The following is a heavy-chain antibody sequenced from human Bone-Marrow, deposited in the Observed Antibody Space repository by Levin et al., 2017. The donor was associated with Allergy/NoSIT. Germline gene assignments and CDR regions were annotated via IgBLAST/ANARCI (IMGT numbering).Heavy chain of an antibody. J-gene: IGHJ4*02. V-gene: IGHV3-7*01. CDR3: ARQGTVDY. Sequence: LSLTCAASGFTFSAYWMSWVRQAPGKGLEWVANIKQDGSEKYYVDSVKGRFTISRDNAKNSLYLQMNSLRAEDTAVYYCARQGTVDYWGQGTLVTVSS. CDR2: IKQDGSEK. CDR1: GFTFSAYW.